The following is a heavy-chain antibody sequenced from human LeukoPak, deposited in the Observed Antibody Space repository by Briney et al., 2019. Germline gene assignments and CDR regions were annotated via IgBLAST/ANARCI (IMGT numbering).Heavy chain of an antibody. CDR2: IKQDGSEK. V-gene: IGHV3-7*01. D-gene: IGHD3-22*01. Sequence: GGSLRLSCAASGFTFSSYWMSWVRQAPGKGPEWVANIKQDGSEKYYVDSVKGRFTISRDNAKNSLYLQMNSLRAEDTAVYYCTRCLYYYDSSALGYWGQGTLVTVSS. CDR1: GFTFSSYW. J-gene: IGHJ4*02. CDR3: TRCLYYYDSSALGY.